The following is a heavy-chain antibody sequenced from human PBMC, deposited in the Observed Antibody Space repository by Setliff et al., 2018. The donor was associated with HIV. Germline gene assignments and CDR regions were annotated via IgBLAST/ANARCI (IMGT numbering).Heavy chain of an antibody. CDR3: ARSVIGYYYYGMDV. V-gene: IGHV3-64*02. J-gene: IGHJ6*02. CDR1: GFMFSSYG. Sequence: LRLSCTASGFMFSSYGMHWVRQAPGKGLEHVSGISSDGGSMYYADSVRGRFTISRDNSKNTLYLQMGSLRGDEMAVYYCARSVIGYYYYGMDVWGQGTLVTVSS. CDR2: ISSDGGSM. D-gene: IGHD3-10*01.